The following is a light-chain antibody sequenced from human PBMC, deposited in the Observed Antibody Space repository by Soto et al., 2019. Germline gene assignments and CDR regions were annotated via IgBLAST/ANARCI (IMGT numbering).Light chain of an antibody. Sequence: EIVITQSPAILSVSPGERAPLACRASQVVSSRYLAWYQQTPGQAPSLLLYGASSRATGIPVRFSGSGSGTDLTLTISRLEPEDFAMYDCQQYGSSPRITFGQGTRLEI. CDR1: QVVSSRY. J-gene: IGKJ5*01. CDR3: QQYGSSPRIT. V-gene: IGKV3-20*01. CDR2: GAS.